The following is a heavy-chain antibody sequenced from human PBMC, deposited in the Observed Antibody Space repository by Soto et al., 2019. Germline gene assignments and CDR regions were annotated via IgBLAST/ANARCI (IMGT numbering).Heavy chain of an antibody. V-gene: IGHV4-28*01. CDR1: GYSISSSNW. CDR2: IYYSGST. CDR3: ARTLQDYGMDV. J-gene: IGHJ6*02. Sequence: QVQLQESGPGLVKPSDTLSLTCAVSGYSISSSNWWGWIRQPPGKGLEWIGYIYYSGSTYHNASLKGRVTMSVDTSKHQCSLKLSSVTAVDTAVYYCARTLQDYGMDVWGQGTTVTVSS.